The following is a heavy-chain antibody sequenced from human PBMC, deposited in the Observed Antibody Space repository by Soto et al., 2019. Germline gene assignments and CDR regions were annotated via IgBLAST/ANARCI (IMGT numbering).Heavy chain of an antibody. CDR3: ARARIIATFDY. V-gene: IGHV1-3*01. Sequence: QVQLVQSGAEVKKPGASVKVSCKASGYTFTSYAMHWVRQAPGQRLEWMGWINVGNGNTKYSQRFQGRVTITRDTSASTAYMELSSLRSEDTAVYYCARARIIATFDYWGQGTPVTVSS. J-gene: IGHJ4*02. CDR2: INVGNGNT. CDR1: GYTFTSYA. D-gene: IGHD6-13*01.